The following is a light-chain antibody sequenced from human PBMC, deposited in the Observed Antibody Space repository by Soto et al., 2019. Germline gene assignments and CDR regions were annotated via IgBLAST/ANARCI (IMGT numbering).Light chain of an antibody. V-gene: IGKV3D-20*01. J-gene: IGKJ3*01. CDR1: QSVSSSY. Sequence: EIVLTQSPATLSLSPGERATLSCGAIQSVSSSYLAWYQQKPGLAPRLLIYDASSRATGIPERFSGGGSGTDFTLTISRLEPEDVAVYWCQLYGSSPLFTFGPGTKVDI. CDR2: DAS. CDR3: QLYGSSPLFT.